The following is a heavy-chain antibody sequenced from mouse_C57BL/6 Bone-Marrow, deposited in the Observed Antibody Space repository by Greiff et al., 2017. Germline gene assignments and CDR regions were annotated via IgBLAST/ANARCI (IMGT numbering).Heavy chain of an antibody. D-gene: IGHD2-3*01. CDR3: ARNDGYWAGFAY. V-gene: IGHV1-55*01. CDR1: GYTFTSYW. CDR2: IYPGSGST. J-gene: IGHJ3*01. Sequence: QVQLQQPGAELVKPGASVKMSCKASGYTFTSYWITWVKQRPGQGLEWVGDIYPGSGSTNYNEKFKSKATLTVDTASSTAYMPLSSLASEDAAVYYCARNDGYWAGFAYWGQGTRVTVSA.